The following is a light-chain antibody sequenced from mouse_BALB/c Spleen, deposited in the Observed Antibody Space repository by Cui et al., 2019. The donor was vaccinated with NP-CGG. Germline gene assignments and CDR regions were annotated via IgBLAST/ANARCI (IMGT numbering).Light chain of an antibody. V-gene: IGLV1*01. CDR1: TGAVTTSHY. Sequence: QAVVTQDSALTTSPGETVTLTCRSSTGAVTTSHYANWVQEKPDHLFTGLIGSTNNRAPGVPARFSGSLIGDKAALTITGAQTEDEAIYFCALWYSNHWVFGGGTKLTVL. CDR2: STN. J-gene: IGLJ1*01. CDR3: ALWYSNHWV.